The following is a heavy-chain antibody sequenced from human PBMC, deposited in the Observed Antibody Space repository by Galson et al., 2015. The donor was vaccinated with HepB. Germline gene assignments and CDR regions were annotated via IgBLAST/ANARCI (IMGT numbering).Heavy chain of an antibody. J-gene: IGHJ4*02. CDR2: ISWNNGSI. CDR3: AKDIGYCSSTSCRGPFDY. CDR1: GFTFDDSA. V-gene: IGHV3-9*01. D-gene: IGHD2-2*01. Sequence: SLRLSCAASGFTFDDSAMHWVRQAPGKGLEWVSGISWNNGSIDYADSVKGRFTISRDNAKNSLFLQMNSLSAEDTALYYCAKDIGYCSSTSCRGPFDYWGQGTLVTVSS.